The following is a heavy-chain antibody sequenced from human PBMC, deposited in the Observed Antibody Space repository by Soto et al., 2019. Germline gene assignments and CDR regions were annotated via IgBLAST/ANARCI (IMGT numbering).Heavy chain of an antibody. J-gene: IGHJ6*03. D-gene: IGHD2-15*01. Sequence: PTETPSLTCAVYGASPSGEYWSWIRQPPGKGLEWIGEINHSGSTNYNPSLKSRVTISVDTSKNQFSLKLSSVTAADTAVYYCANLGYCSGGSCHQARYYYYMDVWGKGTTVTVSS. CDR2: INHSGST. CDR1: GASPSGEY. CDR3: ANLGYCSGGSCHQARYYYYMDV. V-gene: IGHV4-34*01.